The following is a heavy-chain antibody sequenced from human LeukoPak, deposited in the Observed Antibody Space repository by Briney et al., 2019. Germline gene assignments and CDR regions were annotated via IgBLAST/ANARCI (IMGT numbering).Heavy chain of an antibody. CDR2: IKQDGSEK. D-gene: IGHD6-13*01. CDR3: ARRVSSSWYSLAALDY. Sequence: GGSLRLSCAASGFTFSSYEMNWVRQGPGKGLEWVANIKQDGSEKYYVDSVKGRFTISRDNAKNSLYLQMNSLRAEDTAVYYCARRVSSSWYSLAALDYWGQGTLVIVSS. J-gene: IGHJ4*02. CDR1: GFTFSSYE. V-gene: IGHV3-7*01.